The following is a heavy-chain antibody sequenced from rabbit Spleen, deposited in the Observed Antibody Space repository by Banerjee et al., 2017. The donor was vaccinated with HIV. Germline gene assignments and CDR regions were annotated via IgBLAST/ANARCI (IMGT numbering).Heavy chain of an antibody. CDR2: IDAGSSGAT. Sequence: QSLEESGGDLVKPGASLTLTCTASGFSFSSTYYMCWVRQAPGKGLEWIACIDAGSSGATYSATWAKGRFTISKTSSTTVTLEMTSLTAADTATYFCARDTGSSFSSYGMDLWGQGTLVTVS. CDR1: GFSFSSTYY. D-gene: IGHD8-1*01. J-gene: IGHJ6*01. CDR3: ARDTGSSFSSYGMDL. V-gene: IGHV1S40*01.